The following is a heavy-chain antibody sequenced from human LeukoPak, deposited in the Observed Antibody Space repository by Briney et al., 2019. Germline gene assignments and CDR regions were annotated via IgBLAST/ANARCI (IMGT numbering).Heavy chain of an antibody. Sequence: GESLQISCKGSGYSFTSYWIGWVRQMPGKGLEWMGIIYPGDSDTRYSPSFQGQVTISADKSISTAYLQWSSLKASDTAMYYCAREGQQLGKSDGMDVWGKGTTVTVSS. CDR2: IYPGDSDT. V-gene: IGHV5-51*01. D-gene: IGHD6-13*01. CDR1: GYSFTSYW. J-gene: IGHJ6*04. CDR3: AREGQQLGKSDGMDV.